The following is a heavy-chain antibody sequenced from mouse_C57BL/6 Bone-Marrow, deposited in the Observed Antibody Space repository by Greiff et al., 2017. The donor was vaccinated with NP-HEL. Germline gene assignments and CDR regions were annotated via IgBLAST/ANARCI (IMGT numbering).Heavy chain of an antibody. V-gene: IGHV1-82*01. Sequence: QVQLKESGPELVKPGASVKISRKASGYAFSSSWMNWVKQRPGKGLEWIGRIYPGDGDTNYNGKFKGKATLTADKSSSTAYMQLSSLTSEDSAVYFCARPSAGDYGGQGTSVTVSS. CDR3: ARPSAGDY. J-gene: IGHJ4*01. CDR2: IYPGDGDT. CDR1: GYAFSSSW. D-gene: IGHD3-2*02.